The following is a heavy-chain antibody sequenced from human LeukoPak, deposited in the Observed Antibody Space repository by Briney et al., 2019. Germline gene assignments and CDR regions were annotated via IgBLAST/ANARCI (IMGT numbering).Heavy chain of an antibody. CDR2: INSDGSST. Sequence: GGSLRLSCAASGFTFSSYWMHWVRQAPGKGLVWVSRINSDGSSTSYADSVKGRFTISRDNAKNTLYLQMNSLRAEDTAVYYCARGESSSRYEYYFDYWGQGTLVTVSS. J-gene: IGHJ4*02. V-gene: IGHV3-74*01. D-gene: IGHD6-13*01. CDR3: ARGESSSRYEYYFDY. CDR1: GFTFSSYW.